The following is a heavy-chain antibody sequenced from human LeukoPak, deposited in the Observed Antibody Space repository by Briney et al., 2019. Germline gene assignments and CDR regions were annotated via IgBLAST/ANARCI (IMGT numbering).Heavy chain of an antibody. CDR1: GGSISSSSYY. D-gene: IGHD4-17*01. V-gene: IGHV4-39*01. J-gene: IGHJ4*02. CDR3: ARLGSMYGDYRSSYFDY. Sequence: SETLSLTCTVSGGSISSSSYYWGWIRQPPGKGLEWIGSIYYSGSTYYNPSLKSRVTISVDTSKNQFSLKLSSVTAADTAVYYCARLGSMYGDYRSSYFDYWGQGTLVTVSS. CDR2: IYYSGST.